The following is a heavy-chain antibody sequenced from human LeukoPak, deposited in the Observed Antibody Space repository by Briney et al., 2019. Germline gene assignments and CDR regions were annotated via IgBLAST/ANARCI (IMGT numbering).Heavy chain of an antibody. J-gene: IGHJ4*02. CDR3: ARKYCSSTSCPHKYYFDY. CDR1: GFTFSSYW. Sequence: GGSLRLSCAASGFTFSSYWMSWVRQAPGKGLEWVANIKQDGSEKYYVDSVKGRFTISRDNAKNSLYLQMNSLRAEDTAVYYCARKYCSSTSCPHKYYFDYWGQGTLVTVSS. D-gene: IGHD2-2*01. CDR2: IKQDGSEK. V-gene: IGHV3-7*01.